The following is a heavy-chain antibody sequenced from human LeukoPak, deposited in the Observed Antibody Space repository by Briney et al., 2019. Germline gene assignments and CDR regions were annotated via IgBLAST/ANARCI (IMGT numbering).Heavy chain of an antibody. Sequence: SVKVSCKTSGGSFSNYIITRVRQAPGQGLEWMGGIVPLFATPHYAQKYQGRLMIITDEPTSTAYMELSSLTSEDTAVYYCASRNDILTGYYPNSWGQGTLVVVSS. CDR1: GGSFSNYI. J-gene: IGHJ4*02. V-gene: IGHV1-69*05. CDR2: IVPLFATP. D-gene: IGHD3-9*01. CDR3: ASRNDILTGYYPNS.